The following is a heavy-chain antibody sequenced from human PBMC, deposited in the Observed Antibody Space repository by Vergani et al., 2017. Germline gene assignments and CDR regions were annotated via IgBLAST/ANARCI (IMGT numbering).Heavy chain of an antibody. CDR2: IYYSGST. CDR3: ATSFCSGGSCPEDY. D-gene: IGHD2-15*01. Sequence: QVQLQESGPGLVKPSETLSLTCTVSGCSISSYYWSWIRQPPGKGLEWIGYIYYSGSTNYNPSLKSRVTISVDTSKNQFSLKLSSVTAADTAVYYCATSFCSGGSCPEDYWGQGTLVTVSS. CDR1: GCSISSYY. J-gene: IGHJ4*02. V-gene: IGHV4-59*01.